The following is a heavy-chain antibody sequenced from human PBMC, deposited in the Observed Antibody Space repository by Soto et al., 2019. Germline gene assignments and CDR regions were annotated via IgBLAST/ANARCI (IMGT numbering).Heavy chain of an antibody. CDR3: AKILQLGDYAYYYYGMDV. J-gene: IGHJ6*02. CDR2: ISYDGSNK. V-gene: IGHV3-30*18. D-gene: IGHD4-17*01. CDR1: GFTFSSYG. Sequence: GGSLRLSCAASGFTFSSYGMHLVRQAPGKGLEWVAVISYDGSNKYYADSVKGRFTISRDNSKNTLYLQMNSLRAEDTAVYYCAKILQLGDYAYYYYGMDVWGQGTTVTVSS.